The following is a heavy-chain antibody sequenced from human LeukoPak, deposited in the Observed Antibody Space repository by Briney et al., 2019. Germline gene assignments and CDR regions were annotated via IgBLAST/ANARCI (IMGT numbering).Heavy chain of an antibody. V-gene: IGHV3-30*02. CDR1: GFTFSSYG. J-gene: IGHJ4*02. CDR2: IRNDGSIR. CDR3: AKGRAGMVRGVCDY. D-gene: IGHD3-10*01. Sequence: GGSLRLSCAPSGFTFSSYGMHWVRQAPGKGLEWVAFIRNDGSIRYYADSLKGRFTISRDNSKDTLYLQMSSLRVDDTAVYYCAKGRAGMVRGVCDYWGQGTLVTVSS.